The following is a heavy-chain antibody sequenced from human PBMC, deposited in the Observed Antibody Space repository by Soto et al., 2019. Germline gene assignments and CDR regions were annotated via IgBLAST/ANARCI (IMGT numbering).Heavy chain of an antibody. Sequence: GWSLRLSCAASGFTLSSYGMHWVRQAPGKGLEWVAVISYDGSDKYFADSVKGRFTISRDDSKTPLYLQMNSLKTEDTAMYYCTTSSAAYYYGMDVWGQGTTVTVSS. CDR2: ISYDGSDK. V-gene: IGHV3-30*03. CDR3: TTSSAAYYYGMDV. J-gene: IGHJ6*02. D-gene: IGHD6-13*01. CDR1: GFTLSSYG.